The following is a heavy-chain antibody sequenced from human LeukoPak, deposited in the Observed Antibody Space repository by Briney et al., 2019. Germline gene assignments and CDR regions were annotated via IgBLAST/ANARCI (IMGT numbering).Heavy chain of an antibody. CDR2: ISGSGGST. Sequence: GGSLRLSCAASGFTFSSYAMSWVRQAPGKGVEWVSAISGSGGSTYYADSVKGRFTISRDNSKNTLYLQMNSLRAEDTAVYYCANQEGSVGATMDYWGQGTLVTVSS. CDR1: GFTFSSYA. D-gene: IGHD1-26*01. V-gene: IGHV3-23*01. CDR3: ANQEGSVGATMDY. J-gene: IGHJ4*02.